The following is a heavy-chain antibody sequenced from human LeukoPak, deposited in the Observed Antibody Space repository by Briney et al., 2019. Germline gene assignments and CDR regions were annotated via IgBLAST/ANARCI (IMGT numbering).Heavy chain of an antibody. CDR1: RFTFSSYG. J-gene: IGHJ4*02. CDR3: AKVHCSGGSCYDAGSDY. V-gene: IGHV3-30*02. D-gene: IGHD2-15*01. Sequence: GGSLRLSCAASRFTFSSYGMHWVRQAPGKGLEWVAFIRYDGSNKYYADSVKGRFTISRDNSKNTLYLQMNSLRAEDTAVYYCAKVHCSGGSCYDAGSDYWGQGTLVTVSS. CDR2: IRYDGSNK.